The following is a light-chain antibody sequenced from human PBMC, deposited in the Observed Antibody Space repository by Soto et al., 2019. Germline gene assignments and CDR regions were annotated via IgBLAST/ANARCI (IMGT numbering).Light chain of an antibody. J-gene: IGLJ1*01. V-gene: IGLV1-44*01. Sequence: QSVLTQPPSASGTPGQRVTFSCSGSSSNIGINTVNWYQQLPGTAPQLLISDNHRRPSGVPDRFSGSKSGTSASLAISGLQSEDEATYFCAAWDVSMKGFVFGTGTKVIV. CDR3: AAWDVSMKGFV. CDR1: SSNIGINT. CDR2: DNH.